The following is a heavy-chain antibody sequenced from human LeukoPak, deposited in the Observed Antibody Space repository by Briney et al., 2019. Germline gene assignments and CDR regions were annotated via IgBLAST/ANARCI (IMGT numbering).Heavy chain of an antibody. Sequence: PSETLSLTCTVSGASTASHYWTWPRQPPGKELEWIAYMFDTVSTKSNPSLKSRRTLSVDTSKKQLSLRLSSVTAADTAVYYCATIKRGSTYGYFDFWGQGIKVTVSS. D-gene: IGHD5-18*01. CDR2: MFDTVST. CDR3: ATIKRGSTYGYFDF. CDR1: GASTASHY. V-gene: IGHV4-59*11. J-gene: IGHJ4*02.